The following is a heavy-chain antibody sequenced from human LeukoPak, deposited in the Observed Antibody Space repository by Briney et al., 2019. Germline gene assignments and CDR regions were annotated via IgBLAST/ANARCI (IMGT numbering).Heavy chain of an antibody. J-gene: IGHJ3*02. CDR1: GFTFSSFG. CDR2: IWYDGSKK. D-gene: IGHD3-10*01. CDR3: ARNTNYYGLDI. V-gene: IGHV3-33*01. Sequence: PGGSLRLSCAASGFTFSSFGMHWVRQAPGKGLEWVAIIWYDGSKKYYGDSVKGRFTISRDNTKNTLFLQMNSLRAEDTAVYYCARNTNYYGLDIRGQGTMVTVSS.